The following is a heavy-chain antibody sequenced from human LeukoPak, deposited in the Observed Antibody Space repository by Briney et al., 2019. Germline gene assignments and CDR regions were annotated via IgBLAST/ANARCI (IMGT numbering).Heavy chain of an antibody. Sequence: ASVKVSREASGGTFSSYAISWVRQAPGQGLEWMGGIIPIFGTANYAQKFQGRVTITADESASTAYMELSSLRSEDTAVYYCARVGEYYYDSSGYYPFDYWGQGTLVTVSS. CDR2: IIPIFGTA. D-gene: IGHD3-22*01. V-gene: IGHV1-69*13. CDR3: ARVGEYYYDSSGYYPFDY. J-gene: IGHJ4*02. CDR1: GGTFSSYA.